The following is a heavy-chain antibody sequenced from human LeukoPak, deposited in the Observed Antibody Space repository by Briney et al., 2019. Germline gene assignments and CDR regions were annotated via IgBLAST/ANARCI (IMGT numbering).Heavy chain of an antibody. CDR3: ARSLTMSPQYYGMHV. V-gene: IGHV3-23*01. D-gene: IGHD3-10*02. CDR1: GFTFSTYA. Sequence: PGGSLRLSCAASGFTFSTYAMIWVRQAPGKGLEWVSAISDSGGSTYYADSVKGRFTISRGNSKNTLYLQMNSLRAEDTAVYYCARSLTMSPQYYGMHVWGQGTTVTVSS. CDR2: ISDSGGST. J-gene: IGHJ6*02.